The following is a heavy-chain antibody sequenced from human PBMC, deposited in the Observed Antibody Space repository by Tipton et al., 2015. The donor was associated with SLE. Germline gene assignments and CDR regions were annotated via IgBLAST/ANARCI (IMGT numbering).Heavy chain of an antibody. CDR1: GFTFDDYA. CDR3: AREEIVLVVYTIMDV. V-gene: IGHV3-9*01. J-gene: IGHJ6*02. D-gene: IGHD2-8*02. CDR2: ISWNSGSI. Sequence: SLRLSCTASGFTFDDYAMHWVRQAPGKGLEWVSGISWNSGSIGYADSVKGRFTISRDNAKNSLYLQMNSLRAEDTAVYYCAREEIVLVVYTIMDVWGQGTTVTVSS.